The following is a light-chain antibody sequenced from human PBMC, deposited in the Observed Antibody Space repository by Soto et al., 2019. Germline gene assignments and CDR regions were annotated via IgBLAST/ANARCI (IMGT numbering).Light chain of an antibody. J-gene: IGKJ2*01. CDR3: QQYKSYSYT. CDR2: KSS. V-gene: IGKV1-5*03. CDR1: QSISSW. Sequence: DIQMTQSPSTLSASVGDRVTITCRASQSISSWLAWYKQKPGKAPKFLIYKSSSLESGVRSRFSGSGSGRKLNLTISSLQSDDFATYYCQQYKSYSYTFGQGTKVDIK.